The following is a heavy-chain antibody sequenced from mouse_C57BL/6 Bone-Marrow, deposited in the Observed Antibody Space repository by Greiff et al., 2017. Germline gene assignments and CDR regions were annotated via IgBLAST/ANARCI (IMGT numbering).Heavy chain of an antibody. Sequence: QVQLQQPGAELVKPGASVKLSCKASGYTFTSYWMHWVKQRPGQGLEWIGMIHPNSGSTNYNEKFKSKATLTVDKSSSTAYMQLSSLTSEDSAVYYYARSGSSPWYFDVWGTGTTVTVSA. CDR2: IHPNSGST. D-gene: IGHD1-1*01. CDR1: GYTFTSYW. CDR3: ARSGSSPWYFDV. J-gene: IGHJ1*03. V-gene: IGHV1-64*01.